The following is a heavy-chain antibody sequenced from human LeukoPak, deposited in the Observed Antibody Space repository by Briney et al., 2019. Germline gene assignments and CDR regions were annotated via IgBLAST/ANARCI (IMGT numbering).Heavy chain of an antibody. Sequence: GRSLRLSCAASGFTFSSYGMHWVRQAPGKGLEWVAVIWYDGSNKYYADSVKGRFTISRDNSKNTLYLQMNSLRAEDTAVYYCARDRGLGNFDYWGQGTLATVSS. J-gene: IGHJ4*02. V-gene: IGHV3-33*01. CDR2: IWYDGSNK. CDR1: GFTFSSYG. CDR3: ARDRGLGNFDY. D-gene: IGHD3-10*01.